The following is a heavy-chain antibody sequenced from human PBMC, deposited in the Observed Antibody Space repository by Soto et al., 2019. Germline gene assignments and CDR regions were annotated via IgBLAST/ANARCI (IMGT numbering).Heavy chain of an antibody. Sequence: GGSLRLSCTASGFKISSYGMHWVRKAPGKGLEWVAVIWYDGSNKYYADSVKGRFTISRDNSKNTLYLQMNSLRAEDTAVYYCARDKHYYGSGGYRYYYYGMDVWGQGTTVTVSS. D-gene: IGHD3-10*01. J-gene: IGHJ6*02. CDR1: GFKISSYG. CDR3: ARDKHYYGSGGYRYYYYGMDV. CDR2: IWYDGSNK. V-gene: IGHV3-33*01.